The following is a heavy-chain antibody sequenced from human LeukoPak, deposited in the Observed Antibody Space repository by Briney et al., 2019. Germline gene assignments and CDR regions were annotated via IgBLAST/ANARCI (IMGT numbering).Heavy chain of an antibody. CDR3: ARLPDIAARPIGRYYYYMDV. D-gene: IGHD6-6*01. V-gene: IGHV4-59*12. CDR1: GDSISSDY. J-gene: IGHJ6*03. CDR2: VHYSGST. Sequence: PSETLSLTCTVSGDSISSDYWSWIRQPPGKGLEWIGYVHYSGSTNYNPSLKSRVTISVDTSKNQFSLKLSSVTAADTAVYYCARLPDIAARPIGRYYYYMDVWGKGTTVTVSS.